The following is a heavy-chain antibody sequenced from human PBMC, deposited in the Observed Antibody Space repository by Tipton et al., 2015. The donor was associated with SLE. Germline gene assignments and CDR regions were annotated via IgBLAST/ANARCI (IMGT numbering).Heavy chain of an antibody. CDR3: ATHPRSYSSGWSYYFDY. CDR2: IYTSGST. CDR1: GGSISSYY. D-gene: IGHD6-19*01. J-gene: IGHJ4*01. Sequence: TLSLTCTVSGGSISSYYWSWIRQPAGKGLEWIGRIYTSGSTNYNPSLKSRVTISVDTSKNQFSLRLSSVTAADTAVYYCATHPRSYSSGWSYYFDYWGQGALVTVSS. V-gene: IGHV4-4*07.